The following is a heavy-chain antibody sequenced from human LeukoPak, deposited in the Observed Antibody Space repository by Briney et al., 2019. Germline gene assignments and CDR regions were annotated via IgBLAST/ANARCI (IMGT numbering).Heavy chain of an antibody. CDR1: GFTFSSYS. CDR3: AKEANYDFWSGFDYYYMDV. V-gene: IGHV3-21*04. J-gene: IGHJ6*03. Sequence: GGSLRLSCAASGFTFSSYSMNWVRQAPGKGLEWVSSISSSSSYIYYADSVKGRFTISRDNSKNTLYLQMNSLRAEDTAVYYCAKEANYDFWSGFDYYYMDVWGKGTTVTVSS. D-gene: IGHD3-3*01. CDR2: ISSSSSYI.